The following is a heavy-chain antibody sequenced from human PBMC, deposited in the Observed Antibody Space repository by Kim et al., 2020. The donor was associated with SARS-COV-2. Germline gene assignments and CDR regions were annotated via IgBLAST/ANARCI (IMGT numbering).Heavy chain of an antibody. CDR2: ISGSDGTT. CDR3: AKHFGSSGSEFHH. D-gene: IGHD3-22*01. CDR1: GFTFIAYA. V-gene: IGHV3-23*01. J-gene: IGHJ1*01. Sequence: GGSLRLSCAASGFTFIAYAMGWVRQAPGKGLEGVSGISGSDGTTYYADSWKGRFIISRDNSKNTRHLQMNSRRAEDTAIYCCAKHFGSSGSEFHHWGQGTLVTVSS.